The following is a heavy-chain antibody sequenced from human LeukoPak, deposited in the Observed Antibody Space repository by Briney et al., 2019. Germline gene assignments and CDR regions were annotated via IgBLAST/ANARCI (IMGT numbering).Heavy chain of an antibody. Sequence: ASVKVSCKASGYTFSSYGITWVREAPGQGPEWMGWISGSTGSTHYAQTAQGRVTMTTDTSTGTAYMELRSLRSDDTAVYYCARVGRDCSDTSCYWADWFDPWGQGTLVIVSS. CDR3: ARVGRDCSDTSCYWADWFDP. D-gene: IGHD2-2*01. CDR2: ISGSTGST. J-gene: IGHJ5*02. CDR1: GYTFSSYG. V-gene: IGHV1-18*01.